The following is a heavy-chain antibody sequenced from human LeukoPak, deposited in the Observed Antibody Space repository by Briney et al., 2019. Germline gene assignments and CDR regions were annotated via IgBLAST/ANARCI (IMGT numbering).Heavy chain of an antibody. CDR3: ARTPLYGDED. V-gene: IGHV4-39*01. CDR1: GGSITSTRYY. Sequence: PSETLSLTCSVPGGSITSTRYYWGWIRHPPGKGLEWIGSIYYMGSCYDNPSLKSRVTISVDSSNNQFSLKLRSVTAADTAVYYCARTPLYGDEDWGQGTLVTVSS. J-gene: IGHJ4*02. CDR2: IYYMGSC. D-gene: IGHD4-17*01.